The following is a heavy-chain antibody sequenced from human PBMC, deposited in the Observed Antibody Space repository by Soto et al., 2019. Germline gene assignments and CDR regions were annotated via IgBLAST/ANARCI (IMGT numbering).Heavy chain of an antibody. J-gene: IGHJ3*02. CDR3: ARGRAYYYGSRDYAFDI. V-gene: IGHV4-39*07. CDR2: INHSGSI. D-gene: IGHD3-10*01. CDR1: GGSISSSSYY. Sequence: SETLSLTCTVSGGSISSSSYYWGWIRQPPGKGLEWIGEINHSGSINYNPSLKSRVTISVDTSKNQFSLKLSSVTAADTAVYYRARGRAYYYGSRDYAFDIWGQGTMVTVSS.